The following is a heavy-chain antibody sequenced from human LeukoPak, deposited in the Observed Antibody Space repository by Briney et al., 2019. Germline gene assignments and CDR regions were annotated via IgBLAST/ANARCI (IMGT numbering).Heavy chain of an antibody. CDR2: INPSGGST. V-gene: IGHV1-46*01. D-gene: IGHD4-11*01. J-gene: IGHJ6*03. CDR1: GYTFTSYY. Sequence: ASVKVSCKASGYTFTSYYMHWVRQAPGQGLEWMGIINPSGGSTSYAQKFQGRVTMTRDTSTSTVYMELSSLRSEDTAVYYCARSVTTGYYYYYMDVWGKGTTVTVSS. CDR3: ARSVTTGYYYYYMDV.